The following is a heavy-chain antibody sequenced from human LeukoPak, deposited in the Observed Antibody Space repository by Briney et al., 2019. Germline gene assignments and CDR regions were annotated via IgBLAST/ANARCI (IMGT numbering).Heavy chain of an antibody. D-gene: IGHD4-17*01. Sequence: GASVKVSCKASGYTFTSYGISWVRQAPGQGLEWMGWISAYNGNTNYAQKLQGRVTMTTGTSTSTAYMELRSLRSDDTAVYYCARDRAGTTVTPVVDYWGQGTLVTVSS. CDR1: GYTFTSYG. V-gene: IGHV1-18*01. J-gene: IGHJ4*02. CDR2: ISAYNGNT. CDR3: ARDRAGTTVTPVVDY.